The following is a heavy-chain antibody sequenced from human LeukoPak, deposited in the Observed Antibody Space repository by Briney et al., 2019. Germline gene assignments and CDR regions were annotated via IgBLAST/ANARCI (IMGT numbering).Heavy chain of an antibody. CDR1: GGSISSYY. CDR2: IYYSGST. Sequence: DPSETLSLTCTVSGGSISSYYWSWIRQPPGKGLEWIGYIYYSGSTNYNPPLKSRVTISVDTSKNQFSLKLSSVTAADTAVYYCAREIRYSSSWFDYWGQGTLVTVPS. V-gene: IGHV4-59*01. CDR3: AREIRYSSSWFDY. J-gene: IGHJ4*02. D-gene: IGHD6-13*01.